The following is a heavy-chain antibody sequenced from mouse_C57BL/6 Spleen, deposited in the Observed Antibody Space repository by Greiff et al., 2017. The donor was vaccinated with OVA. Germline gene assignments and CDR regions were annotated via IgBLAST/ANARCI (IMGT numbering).Heavy chain of an antibody. D-gene: IGHD3-3*01. CDR1: GFTFTDYY. J-gene: IGHJ2*01. CDR3: ARYGDGDFDY. CDR2: ISNKANGYTT. V-gene: IGHV7-3*01. Sequence: EVQLVESGGGLVQPGGSLSLSCAASGFTFTDYYMSWVRQPPGKALEWLGFISNKANGYTTEYSASVKGRFTISRDNSQSSLYLQMNALRAEDSATYYCARYGDGDFDYWGQGTTLTVSS.